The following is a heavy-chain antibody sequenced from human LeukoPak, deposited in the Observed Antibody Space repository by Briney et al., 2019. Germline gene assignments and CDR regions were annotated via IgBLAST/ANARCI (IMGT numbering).Heavy chain of an antibody. CDR1: GYTFTSYA. Sequence: ASVTVSCTASGYTFTSYAKHWVRQAPGQRLEWMGWINAGNGNTKYSQKFQGRVTITRDTSASTAYMELSSLRSEDTAVYYCARTGVRELLFDYWGQGTLVTVSS. J-gene: IGHJ4*02. D-gene: IGHD1-26*01. CDR3: ARTGVRELLFDY. CDR2: INAGNGNT. V-gene: IGHV1-3*01.